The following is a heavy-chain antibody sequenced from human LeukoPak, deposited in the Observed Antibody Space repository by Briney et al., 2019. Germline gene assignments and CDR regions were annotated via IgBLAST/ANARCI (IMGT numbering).Heavy chain of an antibody. Sequence: PGGSLRLSCAASGFIVSGDYMSWVRQAPGKGLEWVSVMYSGGATHYGNSVQGRFTISRDSSKNTLYLQMNSLRAEDTAVYYCARGVSSGSNVEPFDSWGQGTPVIVSS. J-gene: IGHJ4*02. CDR2: MYSGGAT. CDR1: GFIVSGDY. D-gene: IGHD3-22*01. CDR3: ARGVSSGSNVEPFDS. V-gene: IGHV3-53*01.